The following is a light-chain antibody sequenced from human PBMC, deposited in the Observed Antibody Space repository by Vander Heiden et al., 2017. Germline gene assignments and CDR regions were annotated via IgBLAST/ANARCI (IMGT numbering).Light chain of an antibody. CDR2: QAS. CDR3: QQSYSTQWT. J-gene: IGKJ1*01. CDR1: QGVGTY. V-gene: IGKV1-39*01. Sequence: DMQMTQSPSSLSASVGDSVTINCRASQGVGTYLNWYQQKPGKAPKLLIYQASSLQSGVPSRFRGSRSGTDFTLTITSLQPDDFATYYCQQSYSTQWTFGQGTKMEIQ.